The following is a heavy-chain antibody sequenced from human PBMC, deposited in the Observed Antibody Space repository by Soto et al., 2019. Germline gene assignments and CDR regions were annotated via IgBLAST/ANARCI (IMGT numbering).Heavy chain of an antibody. J-gene: IGHJ4*02. V-gene: IGHV3-23*01. Sequence: SLRLSCAASGFTFSSYAMSWVRQAPGKGLEWVSAISGSGGSTYYADSVKGRFTISRDNSKNTLYLQMNSLRAEDTAVYYCAKGGGYSYGHFDYWGQGTLVTVSS. D-gene: IGHD5-18*01. CDR2: ISGSGGST. CDR1: GFTFSSYA. CDR3: AKGGGYSYGHFDY.